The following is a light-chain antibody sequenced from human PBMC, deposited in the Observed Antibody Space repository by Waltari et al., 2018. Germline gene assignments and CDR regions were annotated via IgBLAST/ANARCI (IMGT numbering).Light chain of an antibody. J-gene: IGLJ1*01. CDR2: YIN. CDR1: TSVVDILHL. Sequence: QFSLTQSASVSGSPGKSLTLSCTAPTSVVDILHLFSWYPRQPGSNPKLLIYYINKPPSGISHLFSGSKSGKTASLTSSGLQAEDEADYFCCTFAGRGIYVFGSGTHVTVL. V-gene: IGLV2-23*02. CDR3: CTFAGRGIYV.